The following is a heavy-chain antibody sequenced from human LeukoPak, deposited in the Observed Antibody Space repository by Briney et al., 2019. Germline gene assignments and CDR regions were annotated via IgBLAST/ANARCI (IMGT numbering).Heavy chain of an antibody. Sequence: SETLSLTCTVSGGSISSYYWSWIRQPPGKGLEWIGSIYYSGNTYYNASLKSQVSISIDTSKNQFSLKLSSVTAADTAVYYCARVYYYGSGSYSWFDPWGQGTLVTVSS. V-gene: IGHV4-59*04. D-gene: IGHD3-10*01. J-gene: IGHJ5*02. CDR2: IYYSGNT. CDR3: ARVYYYGSGSYSWFDP. CDR1: GGSISSYY.